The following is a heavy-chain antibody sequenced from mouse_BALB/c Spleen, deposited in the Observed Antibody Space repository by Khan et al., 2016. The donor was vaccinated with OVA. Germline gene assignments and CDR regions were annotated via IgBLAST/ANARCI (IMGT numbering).Heavy chain of an antibody. CDR2: ISYSGNT. D-gene: IGHD1-1*01. CDR3: ARVYGGDFDY. J-gene: IGHJ2*01. CDR1: GYSITSDYA. Sequence: EVQLQESGPGLVKPSQSLSLTCTVTGYSITSDYAWNWIRQFPGNKLEWMGFISYSGNTNYNPSLKSRIFITRDTSKNQFFLQLNSVTTEETATYYCARVYGGDFDYWGQGTTLTVSS. V-gene: IGHV3-2*02.